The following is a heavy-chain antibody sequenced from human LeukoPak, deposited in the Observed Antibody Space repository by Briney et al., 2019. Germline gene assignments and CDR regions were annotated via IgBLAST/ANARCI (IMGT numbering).Heavy chain of an antibody. J-gene: IGHJ3*02. CDR3: ARVGSGWYDDAFDI. CDR2: TYYRSKWYN. Sequence: PSQTLSLTCAISGDSVSSNSAALNWIRQSPSRGLELLVRTYYRSKWYNDYAVSVKSRITINPDTSKNQFSLQLNSVTPEDTAVYYCARVGSGWYDDAFDIWGQGTMVTVSS. CDR1: GDSVSSNSAA. D-gene: IGHD6-19*01. V-gene: IGHV6-1*01.